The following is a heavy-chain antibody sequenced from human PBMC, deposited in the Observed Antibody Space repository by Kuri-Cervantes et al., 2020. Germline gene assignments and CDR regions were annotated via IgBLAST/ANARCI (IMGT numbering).Heavy chain of an antibody. J-gene: IGHJ6*02. CDR2: ISYDGSNK. D-gene: IGHD6-13*01. CDR3: AKLGSSSSSWYYYYGMDV. V-gene: IGHV3-30*18. Sequence: GESLKISCAASGFSFSSYSMNWVRQAPGKGLEWVAVISYDGSNKYYADSVKGRFTISRDNSKNTLYLQMNSLRAEDTAVYYCAKLGSSSSSWYYYYGMDVWGQGTTVTVSS. CDR1: GFSFSSYS.